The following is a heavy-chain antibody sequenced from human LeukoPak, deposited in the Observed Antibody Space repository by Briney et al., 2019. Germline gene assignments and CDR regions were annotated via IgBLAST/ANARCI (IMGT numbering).Heavy chain of an antibody. V-gene: IGHV3-53*01. Sequence: GGSLRLSCAASGFTVSSNYMSWVRQAPGKGLEWVLVIYSGGSTYYADSVMGRFTISRDNSKNTLYLQLNTLRADDTATYYCAKPISGGLAVTADWFHPWGQGTLVVVSS. D-gene: IGHD6-19*01. CDR1: GFTVSSNY. CDR3: AKPISGGLAVTADWFHP. J-gene: IGHJ5*01. CDR2: IYSGGST.